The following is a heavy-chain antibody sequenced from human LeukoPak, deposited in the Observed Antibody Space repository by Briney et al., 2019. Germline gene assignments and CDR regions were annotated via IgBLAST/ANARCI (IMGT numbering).Heavy chain of an antibody. V-gene: IGHV5-51*01. J-gene: IGHJ5*02. Sequence: GESLKISCKGSGYSFTSFWIGWVRQKPGKGLEWMGIIYPDDSDTRYSPSFQGQVTISVDKSISTAYLQWSSLRASDTAMYYCARGGYYGSGRGWFDPWGQGTLVTVSS. CDR2: IYPDDSDT. CDR3: ARGGYYGSGRGWFDP. CDR1: GYSFTSFW. D-gene: IGHD3-10*01.